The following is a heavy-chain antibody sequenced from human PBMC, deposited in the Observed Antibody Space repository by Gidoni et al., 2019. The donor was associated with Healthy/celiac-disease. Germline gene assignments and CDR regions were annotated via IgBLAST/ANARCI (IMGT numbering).Heavy chain of an antibody. CDR3: ARDPKAPTVTSFDY. D-gene: IGHD4-17*01. Sequence: QLQLVHAEAEVSKPGAPAKFACKASGHTLTSYGISWVRQGPGQGLEWMEWISAYNGNTNYAQKLQGRVTMTTDTSTSTAYMELRRLRSDDTAVYYCARDPKAPTVTSFDYWGQGTLVTVSP. CDR2: ISAYNGNT. CDR1: GHTLTSYG. V-gene: IGHV1-18*01. J-gene: IGHJ4*02.